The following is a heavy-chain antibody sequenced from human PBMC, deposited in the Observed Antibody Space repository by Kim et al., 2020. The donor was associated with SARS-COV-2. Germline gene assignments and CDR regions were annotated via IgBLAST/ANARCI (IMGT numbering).Heavy chain of an antibody. CDR2: INHSGST. J-gene: IGHJ6*02. CDR3: ARLKFLEWFGDHGMDV. Sequence: SETLSLTCAVYGGSFSGYYWSWIRQPPGKGLEWIGEINHSGSTNYNPSLKSRVTISVDTSKNQFSLKLSSVTAADTAVYYCARLKFLEWFGDHGMDVWGQGTTVTVSS. V-gene: IGHV4-34*01. CDR1: GGSFSGYY. D-gene: IGHD3-3*01.